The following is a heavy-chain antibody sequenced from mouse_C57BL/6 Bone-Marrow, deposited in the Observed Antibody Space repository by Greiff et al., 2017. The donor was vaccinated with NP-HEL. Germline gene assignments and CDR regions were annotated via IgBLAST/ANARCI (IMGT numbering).Heavy chain of an antibody. J-gene: IGHJ4*01. V-gene: IGHV1-7*01. CDR2: INHSSGYT. CDR3: ARYRASTGTRAMDY. D-gene: IGHD4-1*02. Sequence: QVQLQQSGAELAKPGASVKLSCKASGYTFTSYWMHWVKQRPGQGLEWIGYINHSSGYTKYNQKFKDKATLTADKSPSTAYMQLSSLTYEDSAVDYCARYRASTGTRAMDYWGQGTSVTVSS. CDR1: GYTFTSYW.